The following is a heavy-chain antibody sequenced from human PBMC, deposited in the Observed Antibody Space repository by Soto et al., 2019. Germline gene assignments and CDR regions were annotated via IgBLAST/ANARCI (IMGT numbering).Heavy chain of an antibody. CDR1: GYTFTRYG. D-gene: IGHD2-21*02. Sequence: ASVKVSFKASGYTFTRYGISWLRQAPGQGLEWMGWISAYNGNTNYAQKLQGRVTMTTDTFTSTAYMELRSLRSDDTAGYYCARVDPYCGGDCYYAFDIWGQGTMVTVSS. CDR2: ISAYNGNT. J-gene: IGHJ3*02. V-gene: IGHV1-18*01. CDR3: ARVDPYCGGDCYYAFDI.